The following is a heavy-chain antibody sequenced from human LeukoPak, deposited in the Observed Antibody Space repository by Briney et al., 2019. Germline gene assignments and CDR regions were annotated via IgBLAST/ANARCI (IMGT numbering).Heavy chain of an antibody. V-gene: IGHV1-18*01. CDR3: ARGGAVAGTWAGLLNY. J-gene: IGHJ4*02. CDR1: AYTFTKYG. Sequence: ASVKVSCKAPAYTFTKYGVNWVRQAPEQGLEWVGWISVDSGNTKYVQKLQDRVTMTTDTSTNTVYMELRSLRSEDTAVYYCARGGAVAGTWAGLLNYWGQGTLVTVSS. D-gene: IGHD6-19*01. CDR2: ISVDSGNT.